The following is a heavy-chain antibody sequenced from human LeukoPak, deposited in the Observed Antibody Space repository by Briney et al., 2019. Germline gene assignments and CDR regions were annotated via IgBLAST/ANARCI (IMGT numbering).Heavy chain of an antibody. CDR3: ARTTVAGSNSGFDY. CDR1: GYTFTGYY. D-gene: IGHD6-19*01. V-gene: IGHV1-2*02. CDR2: INPNSGGT. Sequence: ASVKVSCKASGYTFTGYYMHWVRQAPGQGLEWMGWINPNSGGTNYAQKFQGRVTMTRDTSISTAYMELSRLRSDDTAVYYCARTTVAGSNSGFDYWGQGTLVTVSS. J-gene: IGHJ4*02.